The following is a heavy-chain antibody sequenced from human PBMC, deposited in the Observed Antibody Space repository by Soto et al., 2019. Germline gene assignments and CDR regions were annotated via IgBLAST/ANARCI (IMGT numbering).Heavy chain of an antibody. CDR1: GYTFTSYY. V-gene: IGHV1-46*01. J-gene: IGHJ6*02. D-gene: IGHD3-22*01. Sequence: ASVKVSCKASGYTFTSYYMHWVRQAPGQGLEWMGIINPSGGSTSYAQKFQGRVTMTRDTSTSTVYMELSSLRSEDTAVYYCARDLRGHYYDSSPQDYGMDVWGQGTTVTVSS. CDR2: INPSGGST. CDR3: ARDLRGHYYDSSPQDYGMDV.